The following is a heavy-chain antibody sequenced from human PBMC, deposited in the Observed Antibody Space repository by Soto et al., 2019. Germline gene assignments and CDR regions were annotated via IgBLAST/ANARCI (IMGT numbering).Heavy chain of an antibody. D-gene: IGHD2-2*02. J-gene: IGHJ6*02. CDR3: VRGTRDCSTTSCYTPQGSFYYGMDV. CDR2: IIPMFGTP. Sequence: QVQVVQSGAEVKKPGSSVKVSCKASGGSFRRKSISWVRQAPGQGLEWMGGIIPMFGTPNYAQKFRDRVTINADESTSTAYMDLSSLRSDDTAIYYCVRGTRDCSTTSCYTPQGSFYYGMDVWGQGTTVTVSS. CDR1: GGSFRRKS. V-gene: IGHV1-69*01.